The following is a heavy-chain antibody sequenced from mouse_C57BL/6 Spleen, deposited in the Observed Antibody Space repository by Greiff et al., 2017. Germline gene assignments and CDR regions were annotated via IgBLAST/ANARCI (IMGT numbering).Heavy chain of an antibody. D-gene: IGHD2-3*01. CDR1: GFTFSSYG. V-gene: IGHV5-6*01. J-gene: IGHJ2*01. Sequence: EVKVVESGGDLVKPGGSLKLSCAASGFTFSSYGMSWVRQTPDKRLEWVATISSGGSYTYYPDSVKGRFTISRDNAKNTLYLQMSSLKSEDTARYYCARQEDDGYYGYWGQGTTLTVSS. CDR2: ISSGGSYT. CDR3: ARQEDDGYYGY.